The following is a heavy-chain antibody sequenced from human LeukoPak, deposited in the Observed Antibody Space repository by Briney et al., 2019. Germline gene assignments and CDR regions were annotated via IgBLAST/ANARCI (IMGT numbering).Heavy chain of an antibody. D-gene: IGHD5-24*01. CDR2: ISSSSSYI. CDR3: ARDLHGMATIRWFDP. Sequence: GGSLRLSCAASGFTFSSYSMNWVRQAPGKGLEWVSSISSSSSYIYYADSVKGRFTISRDNAKNSLYLRMNSLRAEDTAVYYCARDLHGMATIRWFDPWGQGTLVTVSS. CDR1: GFTFSSYS. J-gene: IGHJ5*02. V-gene: IGHV3-21*01.